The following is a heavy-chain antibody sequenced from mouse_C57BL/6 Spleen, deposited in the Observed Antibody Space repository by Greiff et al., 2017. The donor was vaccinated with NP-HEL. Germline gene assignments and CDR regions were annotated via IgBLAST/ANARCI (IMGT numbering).Heavy chain of an antibody. D-gene: IGHD2-1*01. CDR1: GYTFTSYW. J-gene: IGHJ2*01. V-gene: IGHV1-61*01. CDR3: ARGWDGNLDY. Sequence: QVQLQQPGAELVRPGSSVKLSCKASGYTFTSYWMDWVKQRPGQGLEWIGNIYPSDSETHYNQKFKDKATLTVDKSSSTAYMQLSSLTSEYSAVYYCARGWDGNLDYWGQGTTLTVSS. CDR2: IYPSDSET.